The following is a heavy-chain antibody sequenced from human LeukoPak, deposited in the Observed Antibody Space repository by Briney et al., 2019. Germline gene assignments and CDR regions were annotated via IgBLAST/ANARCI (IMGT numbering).Heavy chain of an antibody. J-gene: IGHJ4*02. CDR1: GYTFISYG. CDR2: ISAYNGNT. Sequence: ASVKVSCKASGYTFISYGISWVRQAPGQGLEWMGWISAYNGNTNYAQKLQGRVTMTTDTSTSTAYMELRSLRSDDTAVYYCAREHYYDSSGYPTDYWGQGTLVTVSS. V-gene: IGHV1-18*01. CDR3: AREHYYDSSGYPTDY. D-gene: IGHD3-22*01.